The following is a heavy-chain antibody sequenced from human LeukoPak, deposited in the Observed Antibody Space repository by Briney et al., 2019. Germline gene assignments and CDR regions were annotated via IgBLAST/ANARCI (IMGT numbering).Heavy chain of an antibody. CDR2: IYYSGST. V-gene: IGHV4-59*01. CDR1: GGSISSYY. CDR3: ARHFSGSGWYGVRY. J-gene: IGHJ4*02. Sequence: PSETLSLTCTVSGGSISSYYWSWIRQPPGKGLEWIGYIYYSGSTNYNPSLKSRVTISVDTSKNQFSLKLSSVTAADTAVYHCARHFSGSGWYGVRYWGQGTLVTVSS. D-gene: IGHD6-19*01.